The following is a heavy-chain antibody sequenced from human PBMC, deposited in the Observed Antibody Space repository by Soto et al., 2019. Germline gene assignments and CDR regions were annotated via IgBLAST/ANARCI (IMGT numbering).Heavy chain of an antibody. D-gene: IGHD3-22*01. J-gene: IGHJ4*02. CDR1: GFTFSGFS. CDR3: AREADFASSGYVLDY. Sequence: PGGSLRLSCAASGFTFSGFSMNWVRQAPGKGLEWVSSVTSSPSSMFYADSVKSRFTISRDDAKDSLFLQMNSLRADDTAVYYCAREADFASSGYVLDYWGLGTLVTVPQ. V-gene: IGHV3-21*01. CDR2: VTSSPSSM.